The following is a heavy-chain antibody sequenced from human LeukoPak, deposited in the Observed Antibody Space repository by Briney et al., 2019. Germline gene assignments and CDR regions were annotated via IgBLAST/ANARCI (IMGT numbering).Heavy chain of an antibody. CDR1: GFTFSSYE. CDR2: ISSSGSTI. V-gene: IGHV3-48*03. Sequence: GGSLRLSCAASGFTFSSYEMNWVRQAPGKGLEWVSYISSSGSTIYYADSVKGRFTISRDNAKNSLYLQMNSLRAEDTAVYYCASASVLRFLEWLLPPHFDYWGQGTLVTVSS. J-gene: IGHJ4*02. CDR3: ASASVLRFLEWLLPPHFDY. D-gene: IGHD3-3*01.